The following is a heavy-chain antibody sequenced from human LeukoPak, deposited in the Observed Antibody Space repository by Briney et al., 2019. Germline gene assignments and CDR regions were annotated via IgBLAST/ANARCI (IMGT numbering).Heavy chain of an antibody. CDR2: IYDSGST. Sequence: SETLSLTCAVSGASISSGGYSWSWIRQPPGKGLEWIGYIYDSGSTYYNPSLKSRITISVDTSKNHFSLKLSSVTAADTAVHYCASHSGGYAYWGQGTLVTVSS. V-gene: IGHV4-30-4*07. CDR3: ASHSGGYAY. D-gene: IGHD5-12*01. CDR1: GASISSGGYS. J-gene: IGHJ4*02.